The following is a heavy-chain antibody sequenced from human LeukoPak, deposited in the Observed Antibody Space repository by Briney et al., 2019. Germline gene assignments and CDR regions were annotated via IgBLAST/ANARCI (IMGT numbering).Heavy chain of an antibody. J-gene: IGHJ4*02. CDR3: ARDKTRIRPPLYYFDY. CDR2: ISSSSSSYI. CDR1: GFTFSSYS. Sequence: PGGSLRLSCAASGFTFSSYSMNWVRQAPGKGLEWVSSISSSSSSYIYYADSVKGRFTISRDNAKNSLYLQMNSLRAEDTAVYYCARDKTRIRPPLYYFDYWGQGTLVTVSS. D-gene: IGHD1-14*01. V-gene: IGHV3-21*01.